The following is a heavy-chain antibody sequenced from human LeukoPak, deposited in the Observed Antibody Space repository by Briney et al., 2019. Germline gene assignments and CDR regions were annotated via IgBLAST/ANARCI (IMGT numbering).Heavy chain of an antibody. CDR2: ISNTGSSM. CDR3: ARERYSRSSHDGLDL. J-gene: IGHJ3*01. V-gene: IGHV3-21*01. Sequence: GGSLSLFCAPSGFTFSSHFMKWARQPPGKGREWVSSISNTGSSMSYADSLQGRFIMSRDNAKNSLYLQMNSLRPEDTAVYYCARERYSRSSHDGLDLWGQGTMVTVSS. CDR1: GFTFSSHF. D-gene: IGHD6-6*01.